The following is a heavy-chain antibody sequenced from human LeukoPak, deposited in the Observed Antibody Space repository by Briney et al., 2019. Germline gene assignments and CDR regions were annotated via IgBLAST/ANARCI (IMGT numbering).Heavy chain of an antibody. V-gene: IGHV4-59*01. Sequence: SETLSLTCTVSGGSISSYYWSWIRQPPGKGLEWIGYIYYSGSTNYNPSLKSRVTISVDTSKNQFSLKLSSVTAADTAVYYCARGGKGERYNWFDPWGQGTLVTVSS. J-gene: IGHJ5*02. D-gene: IGHD1-26*01. CDR1: GGSISSYY. CDR2: IYYSGST. CDR3: ARGGKGERYNWFDP.